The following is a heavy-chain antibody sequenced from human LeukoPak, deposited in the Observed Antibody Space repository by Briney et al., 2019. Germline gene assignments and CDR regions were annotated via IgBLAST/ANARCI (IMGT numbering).Heavy chain of an antibody. J-gene: IGHJ4*02. CDR3: ASDRDDFWSGYYIPGFDY. CDR2: IYYSGST. D-gene: IGHD3-3*01. CDR1: GGSISSYY. Sequence: MPSETLSLTCTVSGGSISSYYWGWIRQPPGKGLEWIGYIYYSGSTNYNPSLKSRVTISVDTSKNQFSLKLSSVTAADTAVYYCASDRDDFWSGYYIPGFDYWGQGTLVTVSS. V-gene: IGHV4-59*01.